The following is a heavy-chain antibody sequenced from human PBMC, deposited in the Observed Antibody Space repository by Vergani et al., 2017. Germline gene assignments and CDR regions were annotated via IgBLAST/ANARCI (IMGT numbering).Heavy chain of an antibody. Sequence: QLQLQESGPGLVKPSETLSLTCTVSGGSISSSSYYWGWIRQPPGKGLEWIGSIYYSGSTYYNPSLKSRVTISVDTSKNQFSLKLSSVTAADAAVYYCGRRWFWELLSYYFDYWGQGTLVTVSS. CDR3: GRRWFWELLSYYFDY. V-gene: IGHV4-39*01. D-gene: IGHD3-10*01. CDR1: GGSISSSSYY. J-gene: IGHJ4*02. CDR2: IYYSGST.